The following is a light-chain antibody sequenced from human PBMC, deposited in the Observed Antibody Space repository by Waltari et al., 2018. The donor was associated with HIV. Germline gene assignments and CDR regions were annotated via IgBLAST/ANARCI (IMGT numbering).Light chain of an antibody. J-gene: IGLJ2*01. CDR1: TSTIGNNY. CDR3: GTWDSRLRAEV. V-gene: IGLV1-51*02. Sequence: QSVLTQPPSVSAAPGQRVTISCSGSTSTIGNNYVCWYQQFPGTAPNLLIYEKDKRPSGIPDRFSGSNSGTSATLDSTGLQTGDEADYYCGTWDSRLRAEVFGGGTKLTVL. CDR2: EKD.